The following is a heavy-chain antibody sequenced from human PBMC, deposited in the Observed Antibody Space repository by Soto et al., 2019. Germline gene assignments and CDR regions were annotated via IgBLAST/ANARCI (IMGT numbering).Heavy chain of an antibody. D-gene: IGHD3-3*01. CDR3: ARAAFRSPYYGYYYRMDV. J-gene: IGHJ6*02. V-gene: IGHV1-69*01. CDR2: IIPTLGTP. CDR1: GGTFSTHA. Sequence: QVQLVQSGAEVKKPGSSVKVSCKASGGTFSTHAISWVRQAPGQGLEWLGGIIPTLGTPNYAQKFQGRVTVTADEYTSTAYMELSRLTSEDTAVYYCARAAFRSPYYGYYYRMDVWGQGTAVNV.